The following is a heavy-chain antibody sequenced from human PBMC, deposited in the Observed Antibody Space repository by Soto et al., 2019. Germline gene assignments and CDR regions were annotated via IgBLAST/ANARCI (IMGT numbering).Heavy chain of an antibody. CDR2: ISTYNSRT. V-gene: IGHV1-18*04. CDR3: ARARYCASPSCYKHYYYGMDT. J-gene: IGHJ6*02. D-gene: IGHD2-2*02. CDR1: GYTFTSHG. Sequence: QDQLVQSGAEVKKPGASVKISCEASGYTFTSHGISWVRQALGQGLEWLGWISTYNSRTHYAQKVQGRVTMTTDTSTSTAYLDLRSLTFDDTAVYYCARARYCASPSCYKHYYYGMDTWGQGTTVTVSS.